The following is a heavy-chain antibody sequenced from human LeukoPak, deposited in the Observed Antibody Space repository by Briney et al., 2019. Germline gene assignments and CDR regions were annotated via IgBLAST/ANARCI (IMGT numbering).Heavy chain of an antibody. CDR3: ARDRHGSGTYNYYGMDV. CDR1: GYTFITYY. J-gene: IGHJ6*02. V-gene: IGHV1-46*01. D-gene: IGHD3-10*01. CDR2: IHPSGGST. Sequence: ASVKVSCKASGYTFITYYMHWVRQAPGQGLEWLGIIHPSGGSTSYPQKFQGRVTITRDTSTSTVYMEVSSLRSEDTAVYYCARDRHGSGTYNYYGMDVWGQGTTVTVSS.